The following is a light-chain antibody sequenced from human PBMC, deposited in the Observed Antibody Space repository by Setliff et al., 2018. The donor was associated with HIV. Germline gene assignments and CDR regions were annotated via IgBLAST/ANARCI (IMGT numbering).Light chain of an antibody. CDR1: SSDVGGYSY. V-gene: IGLV2-14*01. CDR2: EVR. Sequence: SALTQPASVSGSPGQSITISCTGTSSDVGGYSYVSWYQQHPGKAPKLIIYEVRNRPSRVSNRFSGSKSGNTASLTISGLQAEDEADYYCSSYAITNTLPFGTGTKVTVL. CDR3: SSYAITNTLP. J-gene: IGLJ1*01.